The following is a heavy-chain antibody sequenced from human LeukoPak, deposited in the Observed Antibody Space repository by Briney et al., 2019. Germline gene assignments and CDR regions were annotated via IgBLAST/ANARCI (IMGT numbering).Heavy chain of an antibody. D-gene: IGHD3-10*01. J-gene: IGHJ4*02. CDR3: ARYDGGSGPFDY. CDR2: ISNSGGSV. V-gene: IGHV3-23*01. Sequence: PGGSLRLSCAASGFTFSSHGMNWVRQAPGKGLEWISGISNSGGSVYYADSVKGRFTISRDNSKNTLYLQMNSLRAEDTAVYYCARYDGGSGPFDYWGQGTLVTVSS. CDR1: GFTFSSHG.